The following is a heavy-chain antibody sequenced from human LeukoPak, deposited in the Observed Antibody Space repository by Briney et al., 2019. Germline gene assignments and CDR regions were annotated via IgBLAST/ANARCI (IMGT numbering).Heavy chain of an antibody. CDR2: IYYSGST. Sequence: PSETLSLTCTVSGGSISSYYWSWIRQPPGKGLEWIGYIYYSGSTNYNPSLKSRVTISVDTSKNQFSLKLSSVTAADTAVHYCARDQEGSSSWINWFDPWGQGTLVTVSS. D-gene: IGHD6-13*01. V-gene: IGHV4-59*01. CDR1: GGSISSYY. CDR3: ARDQEGSSSWINWFDP. J-gene: IGHJ5*02.